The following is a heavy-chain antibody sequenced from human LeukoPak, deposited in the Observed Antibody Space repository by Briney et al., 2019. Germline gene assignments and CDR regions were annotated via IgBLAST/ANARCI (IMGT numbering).Heavy chain of an antibody. V-gene: IGHV1-18*01. D-gene: IGHD1-26*01. CDR2: ISAYNGNT. J-gene: IGHJ4*02. CDR3: ARVGLRMVSGSYLDY. Sequence: ASVKVSCKSSGYIFSSYGISWVRQAPGQGLEWMGWISAYNGNTNYAQKLQGRVTMTTDTSTSTAYMELRSLRSDDTAVYYCARVGLRMVSGSYLDYWGQGTLVTVSS. CDR1: GYIFSSYG.